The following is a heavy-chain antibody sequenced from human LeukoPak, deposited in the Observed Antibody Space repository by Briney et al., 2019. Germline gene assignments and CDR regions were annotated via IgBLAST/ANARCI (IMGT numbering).Heavy chain of an antibody. CDR1: GGSISNYY. V-gene: IGHV4-4*07. D-gene: IGHD3-10*01. CDR3: ARQGSGSYYNIDY. Sequence: PSQTLSLTRTVSGGSISNYYWSWMRQPAGKGLEGIGRIYTSGGINYNPSLKSRVTMSVDTSKNQFSLKLSSVTAADTAVYYCARQGSGSYYNIDYWGQGTLVTVSS. CDR2: IYTSGGI. J-gene: IGHJ4*02.